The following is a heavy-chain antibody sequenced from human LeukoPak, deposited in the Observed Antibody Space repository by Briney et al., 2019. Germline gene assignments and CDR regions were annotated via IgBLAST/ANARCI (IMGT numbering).Heavy chain of an antibody. CDR3: ARGYSSSWYDLYYFDY. Sequence: GGSLRLSCAVSGFTFSNYYINWVRQPQGKGLEWVSSISSRGSYIYYADSVKGRFAISADNAMNSLYLQMNSLRAEDTAVYYCARGYSSSWYDLYYFDYWGQGTLVTVSS. D-gene: IGHD6-13*01. CDR2: ISSRGSYI. CDR1: GFTFSNYY. J-gene: IGHJ4*02. V-gene: IGHV3-21*01.